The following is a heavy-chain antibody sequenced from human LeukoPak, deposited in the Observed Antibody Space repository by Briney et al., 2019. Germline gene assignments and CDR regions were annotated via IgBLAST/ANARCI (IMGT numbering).Heavy chain of an antibody. J-gene: IGHJ3*02. Sequence: GGSLRLSCAASGFTLSSNEMNWVRQAPGKGLEWVAYISSSGGTIHYVDSVKGRFTISRDNAKNSLFLQINSLRPEDTAVYYCASGIHYGSGWTDIWGQGTMVTVSS. CDR1: GFTLSSNE. CDR3: ASGIHYGSGWTDI. D-gene: IGHD6-19*01. V-gene: IGHV3-48*03. CDR2: ISSSGGTI.